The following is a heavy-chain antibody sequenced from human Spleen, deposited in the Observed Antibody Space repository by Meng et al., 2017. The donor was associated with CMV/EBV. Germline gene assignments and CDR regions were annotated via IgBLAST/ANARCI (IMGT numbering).Heavy chain of an antibody. Sequence: ASVKVSCKASGYTFTSFDITWVRQATGQGLELLGWMNPNSGNTGYAQKIQGRVTMTRNTSINTAYMELSSLRSEDTAVYYCARGLCKSGWYGGILVGFDYWGQGTLVTVSS. CDR1: GYTFTSFD. CDR3: ARGLCKSGWYGGILVGFDY. D-gene: IGHD6-19*01. J-gene: IGHJ4*02. CDR2: MNPNSGNT. V-gene: IGHV1-8*01.